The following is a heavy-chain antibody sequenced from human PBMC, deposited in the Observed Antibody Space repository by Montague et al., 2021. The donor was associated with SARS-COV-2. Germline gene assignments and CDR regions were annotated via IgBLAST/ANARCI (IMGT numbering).Heavy chain of an antibody. CDR3: ATDPDAFDI. CDR1: GFTFSNYA. Sequence: SLRLSCAASGFTFSNYAMTWVRQAPGKGLEWVSVINRSGSTTYYTDSVKGRFTISRDNSKNTLYLQMNSLRGEDTAVYYCATDPDAFDIWGQGTVVTVSS. V-gene: IGHV3-23*01. CDR2: INRSGSTT. J-gene: IGHJ3*02.